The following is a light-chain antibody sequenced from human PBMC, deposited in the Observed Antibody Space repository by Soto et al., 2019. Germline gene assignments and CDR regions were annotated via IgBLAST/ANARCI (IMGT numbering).Light chain of an antibody. CDR1: QSVLHSSNNKNY. J-gene: IGKJ1*01. CDR3: QQYYSPWT. Sequence: DIVMTQSPDSLAVSLGERATINCKSSQSVLHSSNNKNYLAWYQQKPGQPPKLLIYWASTRESGVPDRFSGSGSGTDFTLSISSLQAEDVAVYYCQQYYSPWTFGQGPKVEIK. CDR2: WAS. V-gene: IGKV4-1*01.